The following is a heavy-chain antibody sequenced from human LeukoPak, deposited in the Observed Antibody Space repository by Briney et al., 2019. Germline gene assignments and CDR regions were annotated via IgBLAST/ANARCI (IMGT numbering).Heavy chain of an antibody. V-gene: IGHV4-39*07. CDR2: IYYSGST. CDR1: GGSISSSSYY. Sequence: SETLSLTCTVSGGSISSSSYYWGWIRQPPGKGLEWIGSIYYSGSTYYNPSLKSRVTISVDTSKNQFSLKLSSVTAADTAVYYCARGRSGGHYYGSGSYYTSYYYYGMDVWGQGTTVTVSS. J-gene: IGHJ6*02. CDR3: ARGRSGGHYYGSGSYYTSYYYYGMDV. D-gene: IGHD3-10*01.